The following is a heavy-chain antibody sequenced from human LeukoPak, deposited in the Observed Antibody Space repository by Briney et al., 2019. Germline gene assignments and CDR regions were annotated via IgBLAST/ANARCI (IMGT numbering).Heavy chain of an antibody. J-gene: IGHJ4*02. CDR3: AAYDSTWFAFDY. CDR2: IYYSGST. CDR1: GGSISSSSYY. D-gene: IGHD6-13*01. V-gene: IGHV4-39*07. Sequence: SQTLSLTCTVSGGSISSSSYYWGWIRQPPGKGLEWIGSIYYSGSTYYNPSLKSRVTISVDTSKNQFSLKVSSVTAADTAVYYCAAYDSTWFAFDYWGQGTLVTVSS.